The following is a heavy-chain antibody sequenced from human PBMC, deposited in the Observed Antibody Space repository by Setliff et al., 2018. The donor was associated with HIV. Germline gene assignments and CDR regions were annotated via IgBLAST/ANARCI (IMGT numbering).Heavy chain of an antibody. CDR3: ARGVATNLDP. CDR2: ISGSGGAI. D-gene: IGHD5-12*01. Sequence: PGGSLRLSCAASGFTFSSYAMSWVRQAPGKGLEWVTTISGSGGAIHYADSVKGRFTISRDNAKNSLYLQMNSLRAEDTAVYYCARGVATNLDPWGQGSLVTVSS. V-gene: IGHV3-23*01. J-gene: IGHJ5*02. CDR1: GFTFSSYA.